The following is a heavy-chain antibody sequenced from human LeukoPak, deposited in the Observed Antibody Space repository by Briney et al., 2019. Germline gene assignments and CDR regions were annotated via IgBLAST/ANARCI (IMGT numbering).Heavy chain of an antibody. CDR3: AGLHSDY. V-gene: IGHV4-38-2*02. CDR2: IYHSGKS. J-gene: IGHJ4*02. Sequence: SETLSLTCSVSGYSISSGYYWDWIRQPPGKGLEWIASIYHSGKSYYNPSLESRVTISVDTSKNQISLKLRSVTAADTAVYYCAGLHSDYWGQGTLVTVSS. CDR1: GYSISSGYY.